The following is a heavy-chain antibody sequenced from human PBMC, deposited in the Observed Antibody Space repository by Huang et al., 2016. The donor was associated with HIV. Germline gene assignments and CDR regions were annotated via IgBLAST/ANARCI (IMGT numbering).Heavy chain of an antibody. CDR1: GYTLTELS. CDR2: VEPEDGET. J-gene: IGHJ4*02. V-gene: IGHV1-24*01. CDR3: ATVYRRFRNHDSGDYYFDY. D-gene: IGHD3-22*01. Sequence: VQLVQSGAEVKKPGASVKVSCKVSGYTLTELSMRWVRQAPGKGLEWMGGVEPEDGETIYAQKVQGRGTMTEDTSTDTAYMELSSLRSEDTAVYYCATVYRRFRNHDSGDYYFDYWDQGTLVTVSS.